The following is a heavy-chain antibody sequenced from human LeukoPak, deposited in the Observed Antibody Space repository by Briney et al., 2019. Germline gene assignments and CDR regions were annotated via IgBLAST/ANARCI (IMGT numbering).Heavy chain of an antibody. CDR3: ARMYYDILTGYLYYFDY. D-gene: IGHD3-9*01. Sequence: GPSVKLSCKASGYTFTGYYMHWVRQAPGQGLEWMGWINPNSGGTNYAQKSQGRVTMTRDTSISTAYMELSRLRSDDTAVYYCARMYYDILTGYLYYFDYWGQGTLVTVSS. CDR2: INPNSGGT. J-gene: IGHJ4*02. CDR1: GYTFTGYY. V-gene: IGHV1-2*02.